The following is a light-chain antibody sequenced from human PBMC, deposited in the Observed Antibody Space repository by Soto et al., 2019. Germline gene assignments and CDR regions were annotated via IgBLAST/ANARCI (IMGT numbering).Light chain of an antibody. V-gene: IGKV1-33*01. CDR3: QQYDNLPFT. J-gene: IGKJ4*01. Sequence: DIQMTQSPSSVSASVGDRVTITCRASQGVGSWLAWYQQKPGKAPKLLIYTASTLETGVPSRFSGSGFETDFTFTINNLQPEDIATYYCQQYDNLPFTFGGGTKVDIK. CDR1: QGVGSW. CDR2: TAS.